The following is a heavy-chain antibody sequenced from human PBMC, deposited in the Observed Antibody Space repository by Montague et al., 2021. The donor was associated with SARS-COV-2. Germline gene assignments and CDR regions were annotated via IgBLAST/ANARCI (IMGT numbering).Heavy chain of an antibody. Sequence: SETLSLTCAASGGSIRNYYWSWIRQPPGRGLEWIGYIYYSGNIDYNPSLKSRVTILVDTSKNQFSLKLSSVTAADTAVYYCAAQADYYYFSLDVWGQGTTATVS. J-gene: IGHJ6*02. CDR1: GGSIRNYY. CDR2: IYYSGNI. V-gene: IGHV4-59*08. CDR3: AAQADYYYFSLDV.